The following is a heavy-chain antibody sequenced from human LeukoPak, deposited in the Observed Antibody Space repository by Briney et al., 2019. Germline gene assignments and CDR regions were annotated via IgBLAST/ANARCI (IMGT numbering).Heavy chain of an antibody. V-gene: IGHV4-34*01. CDR3: ARRGNGYSYGPIDY. D-gene: IGHD5-18*01. Sequence: SETLSLTCAVYGGSFSGYYWSWIRQPPGKGLEWIGEINHSGSTNYNPSLKSRVTISVDTSKSQFSLKLSSVTAADTAVYYCARRGNGYSYGPIDYWGQGTLVTVSS. J-gene: IGHJ4*02. CDR2: INHSGST. CDR1: GGSFSGYY.